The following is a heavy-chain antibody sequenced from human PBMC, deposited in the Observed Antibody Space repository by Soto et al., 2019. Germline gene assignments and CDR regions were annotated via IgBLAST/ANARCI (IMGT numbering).Heavy chain of an antibody. J-gene: IGHJ6*02. CDR3: ARAMGRGGSAYYYYDMDV. CDR2: ISSDGSNK. Sequence: QVQLVESGGGVVQPGRSLRLSCAASGFTLSSYGMHWVRQAPGKGLEWVALISSDGSNKFYADSVKGRFTISRDNSKNTLYLQLNSLRAEDTAVYYCARAMGRGGSAYYYYDMDVWGQGTTVTVSS. V-gene: IGHV3-30*03. D-gene: IGHD3-10*01. CDR1: GFTLSSYG.